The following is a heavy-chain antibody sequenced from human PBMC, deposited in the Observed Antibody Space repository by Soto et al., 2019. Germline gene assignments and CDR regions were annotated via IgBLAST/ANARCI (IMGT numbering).Heavy chain of an antibody. Sequence: WETLSLTCAFSVVSFTSNNWWTWVRQPPGQGLEWIGEIYRTGSTNYNPSLKSRVTISLDKSENQFSLKVTSLTAADTAVYYCASRYKRTCVEYWGQGTLVIVS. CDR2: IYRTGST. V-gene: IGHV4-4*02. CDR1: VVSFTSNNW. CDR3: ASRYKRTCVEY. J-gene: IGHJ4*02. D-gene: IGHD1-1*01.